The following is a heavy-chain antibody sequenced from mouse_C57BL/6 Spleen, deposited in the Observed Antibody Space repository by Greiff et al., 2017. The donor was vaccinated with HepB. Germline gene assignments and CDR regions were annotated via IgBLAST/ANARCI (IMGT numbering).Heavy chain of an antibody. D-gene: IGHD1-1*01. CDR2: INPGSGGT. J-gene: IGHJ2*01. CDR3: ARGGAVALDY. CDR1: GYAFTNYL. V-gene: IGHV1-54*01. Sequence: QVQLKQSGAELVRPGTSVKVSCKASGYAFTNYLIEWVKQRPGQGLEWIGVINPGSGGTNYNEKFKGKATLTADKSSSTAYMQLSSLTSEDSAVYFCARGGAVALDYWGQGTTLTVSS.